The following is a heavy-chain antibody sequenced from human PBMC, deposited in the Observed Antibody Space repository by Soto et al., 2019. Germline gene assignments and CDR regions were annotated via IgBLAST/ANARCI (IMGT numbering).Heavy chain of an antibody. CDR2: TSGSGGSK. V-gene: IGHV3-23*01. Sequence: EVQLLESGGSLVQPGGSLRLSCVVSGFTFSSYAMSWVRQAPGKGLEWVSATSGSGGSKYYADSVKGRFTISIDNSKNTLYLQMNSLTAEDTAVYYCAKAPGYYYYYGMDVWGQGTTVTVSS. CDR1: GFTFSSYA. J-gene: IGHJ6*02. CDR3: AKAPGYYYYYGMDV.